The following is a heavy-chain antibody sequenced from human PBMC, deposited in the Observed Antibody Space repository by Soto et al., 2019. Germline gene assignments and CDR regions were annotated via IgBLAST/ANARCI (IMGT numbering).Heavy chain of an antibody. J-gene: IGHJ3*02. CDR2: IYYSGST. V-gene: IGHV4-30-4*01. Sequence: QVQLQESGPGLVKPSQTLSLTCTVSGGSISSGDYYWSWIRQPPGKGLEWIGYIYYSGSTYYNPTLKSRVTISVDTPKNQFSLKLSSVTAADTAVYYCARDQLRYFDWLRTDAFDIWGQGTMVTVSS. CDR3: ARDQLRYFDWLRTDAFDI. D-gene: IGHD3-9*01. CDR1: GGSISSGDYY.